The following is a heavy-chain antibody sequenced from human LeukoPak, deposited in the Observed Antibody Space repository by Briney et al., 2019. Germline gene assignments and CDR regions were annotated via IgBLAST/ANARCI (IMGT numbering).Heavy chain of an antibody. CDR2: IIPILGIA. CDR1: GGTFSSYA. Sequence: ASVKVSCKASGGTFSSYAISWVRQAPGQGLEWMGRIIPILGIANYAQKFQGRVTITADKSTSTAYMELSSLRSEDTAVYYCARVDGGGDGYSIDDYWGQGTLVTVSS. J-gene: IGHJ4*02. D-gene: IGHD5-24*01. CDR3: ARVDGGGDGYSIDDY. V-gene: IGHV1-69*04.